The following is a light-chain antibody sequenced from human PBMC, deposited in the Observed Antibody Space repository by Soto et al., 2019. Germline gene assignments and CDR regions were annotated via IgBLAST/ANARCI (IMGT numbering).Light chain of an antibody. CDR1: QSVSSN. V-gene: IGKV3-15*01. CDR2: GAS. CDR3: QQYNNWPWT. Sequence: EIVMSQSPATLSVSPGERASRACRASQSVSSNLAWYQQKPGQAPRLLIYGASTRATGIPARFSGSGSGTEFTLTIRSLQSEDFAVYYCQQYNNWPWTFGQGTKV. J-gene: IGKJ1*01.